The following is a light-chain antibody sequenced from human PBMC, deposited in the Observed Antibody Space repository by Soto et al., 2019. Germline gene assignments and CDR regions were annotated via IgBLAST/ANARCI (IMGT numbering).Light chain of an antibody. CDR1: SSDVGGYNY. Sequence: QSVLTQPRSVSGSPGQSVTISCTGTSSDVGGYNYVSWYQQHPGKAPKLMIYDVSKRPSGVPDRFSGSKSGNTASLTISGLQAEYEADYYCCSYAGSYYGFGTGTKVTVL. V-gene: IGLV2-11*01. CDR2: DVS. CDR3: CSYAGSYYG. J-gene: IGLJ1*01.